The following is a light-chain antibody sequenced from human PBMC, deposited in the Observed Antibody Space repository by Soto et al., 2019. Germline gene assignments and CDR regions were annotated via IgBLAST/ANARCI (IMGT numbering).Light chain of an antibody. V-gene: IGKV3-15*01. CDR3: QQYET. CDR2: GAS. J-gene: IGKJ1*01. CDR1: QSVSSN. Sequence: EIVMTQSPATLSVSPGERATLSCRASQSVSSNLAWYQQKPGQAPRLLIYGASTRATGIPARFSGSGSGTEFTRTSSSLQSEGFAVYYCQQYETFGQGTKVEIK.